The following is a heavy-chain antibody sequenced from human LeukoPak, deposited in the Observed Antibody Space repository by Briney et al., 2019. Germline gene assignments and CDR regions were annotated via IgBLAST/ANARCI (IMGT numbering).Heavy chain of an antibody. CDR3: AKGVGMDPYDAFDI. CDR2: IRYDGSNK. Sequence: GGSLRLSCAASGFTFSSYGMHWVRQAPGKGLEWVAFIRYDGSNKYYADSVKGRFTISRDNSENTLYLQMNSLRAEDTAVYYCAKGVGMDPYDAFDIWGQGTMVTVSS. D-gene: IGHD5-24*01. V-gene: IGHV3-30*02. CDR1: GFTFSSYG. J-gene: IGHJ3*02.